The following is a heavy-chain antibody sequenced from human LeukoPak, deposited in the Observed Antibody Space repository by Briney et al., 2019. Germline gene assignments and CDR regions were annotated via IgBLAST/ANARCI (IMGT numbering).Heavy chain of an antibody. V-gene: IGHV1-2*02. CDR2: INPNSGGT. CDR3: ARRVGANPLCDY. CDR1: GGTFSSYA. J-gene: IGHJ4*02. D-gene: IGHD1-26*01. Sequence: PEASVKVSCKASGGTFSSYAISWVRQAPGQGLEWMGWINPNSGGTNYAQKFQGRVTMTRDTSISTAYMELSRLRSDDTAVYYCARRVGANPLCDYWGQGTLVTVSS.